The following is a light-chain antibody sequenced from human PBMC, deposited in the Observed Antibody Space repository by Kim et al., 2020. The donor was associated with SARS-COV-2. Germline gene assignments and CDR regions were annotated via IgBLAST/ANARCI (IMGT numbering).Light chain of an antibody. J-gene: IGKJ2*01. CDR2: TAS. CDR3: QQFNSYAYT. CDR1: QDISIA. V-gene: IGKV1-13*02. Sequence: SASGGDRVTITCRASQDISIALAWYQRKPGKPPKLLIYTASRLESGVPSRFSGGGSGTDFTLTISSLQPEDFATYYCQQFNSYAYTFGQGTKLEIK.